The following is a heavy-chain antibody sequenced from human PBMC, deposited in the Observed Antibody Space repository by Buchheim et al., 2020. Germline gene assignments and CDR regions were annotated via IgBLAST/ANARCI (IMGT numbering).Heavy chain of an antibody. CDR3: ARGYYDSSGQTIFDF. V-gene: IGHV4-31*03. J-gene: IGHJ4*02. Sequence: QVQLQESGPGLVKPSQTLSLTCTVSGVSISSGGYYWSWIRQHAGKGLEHIGYIYHSGSTYYNPSLKGRVTISVDTSKKQFSLKLSSVTAADTAVYYCARGYYDSSGQTIFDFWGQGTL. D-gene: IGHD3-22*01. CDR1: GVSISSGGYY. CDR2: IYHSGST.